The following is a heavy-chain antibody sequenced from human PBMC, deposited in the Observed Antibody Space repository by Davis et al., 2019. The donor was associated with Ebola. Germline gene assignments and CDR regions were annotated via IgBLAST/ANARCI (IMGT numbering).Heavy chain of an antibody. CDR1: GFTFSSYA. D-gene: IGHD4-17*01. V-gene: IGHV3-64*01. CDR3: TTTKVTSDY. Sequence: GGSLRLSCAASGFTFSSYAMHWVRQAPGKGLEYVSAISSNGGSTYYANSVKGRFTISRDDSKNTAYLQMNSLKTEDTAVYYCTTTKVTSDYWGQGTLVTVSS. J-gene: IGHJ4*02. CDR2: ISSNGGST.